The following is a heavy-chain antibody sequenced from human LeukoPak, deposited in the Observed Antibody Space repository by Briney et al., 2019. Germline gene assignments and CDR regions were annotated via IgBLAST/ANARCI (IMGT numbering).Heavy chain of an antibody. V-gene: IGHV1-18*01. Sequence: ASVKVSCKASGYTFTSYGISWVRQAPDQGLEGWGWISAYNGNTNYAQKLQGRVTMTTDTSTSTAYMELRSLRSDDTAVYYCARFVLRYFDWLPNFDYWGQGTLVTVSS. CDR3: ARFVLRYFDWLPNFDY. CDR2: ISAYNGNT. CDR1: GYTFTSYG. J-gene: IGHJ4*02. D-gene: IGHD3-9*01.